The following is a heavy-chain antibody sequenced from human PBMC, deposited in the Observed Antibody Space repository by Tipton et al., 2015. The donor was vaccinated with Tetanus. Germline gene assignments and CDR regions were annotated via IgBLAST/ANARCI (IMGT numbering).Heavy chain of an antibody. CDR2: INPNSGGT. CDR3: ARGMDYDSSGIDAF. Sequence: QLVQSGAEVKKPGASVKVSCKASGYTFTGYYMHWVRQAPGQGLEWMGWINPNSGGTNYAQKFQGRVTMTRDTSISTAYMEVSRPRSDERAIYYCARGMDYDSSGIDAFWGQGTLLTVSS. V-gene: IGHV1-2*02. CDR1: GYTFTGYY. D-gene: IGHD3-22*01. J-gene: IGHJ1*01.